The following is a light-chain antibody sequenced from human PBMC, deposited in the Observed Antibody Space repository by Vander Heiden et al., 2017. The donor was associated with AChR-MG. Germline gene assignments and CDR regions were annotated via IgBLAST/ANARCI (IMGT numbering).Light chain of an antibody. CDR3: SSYTRTTTVV. CDR2: DVS. Sequence: QPALTQPATVSGSPGQSNTNSCTGTSSDVGGYNYVSCYHPHPVKAPRLMIYDVSKRPAGVSPRFSGSKSGNTASLTISGLPHDDDADYYCSSYTRTTTVVFGGGTKLTVL. J-gene: IGLJ2*01. V-gene: IGLV2-14*03. CDR1: SSDVGGYNY.